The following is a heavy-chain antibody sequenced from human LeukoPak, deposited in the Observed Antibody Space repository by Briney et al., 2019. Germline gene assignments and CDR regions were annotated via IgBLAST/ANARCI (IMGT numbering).Heavy chain of an antibody. CDR3: AKAYYDTSGRMGGFDY. D-gene: IGHD3-22*01. J-gene: IGHJ4*02. CDR1: GFTFSDYQ. Sequence: PGGSLRLSCAASGFTFSDYQMSWIRQAPGKGLEWVSYISSSSSYTNYADSVKGRFTISRDNAKNSLYLQMNSLRAEDTDVYYCAKAYYDTSGRMGGFDYWGQGTLVTVSS. CDR2: ISSSSSYT. V-gene: IGHV3-11*03.